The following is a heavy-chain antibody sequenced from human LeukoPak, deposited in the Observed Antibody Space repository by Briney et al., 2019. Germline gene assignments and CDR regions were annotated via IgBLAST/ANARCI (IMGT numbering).Heavy chain of an antibody. CDR3: ASNRVTPKSLVY. Sequence: SVKVSCNASGGTFSLYAVSGVLQAPGQGLEWMGGIIPIFGTANYAQKFQGRVTITADESTTTAYMELSSLRSEDTAVYYCASNRVTPKSLVYSGQGTLVTVSS. CDR2: IIPIFGTA. V-gene: IGHV1-69*13. CDR1: GGTFSLYA. D-gene: IGHD2-21*02. J-gene: IGHJ4*02.